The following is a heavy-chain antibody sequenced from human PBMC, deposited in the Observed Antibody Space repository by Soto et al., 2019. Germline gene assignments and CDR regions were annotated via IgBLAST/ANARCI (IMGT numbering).Heavy chain of an antibody. V-gene: IGHV4-59*01. D-gene: IGHD2-8*01. Sequence: SETLSLTCTVSGTSISSYYWSWIRQTPGKGLEWIANIHYSGTTNYNPSLASRVTLSVDTSKNQFSLKMTSVTAADRAMYFCARYNSYAIDYWGRGTLVTVSS. CDR3: ARYNSYAIDY. CDR2: IHYSGTT. J-gene: IGHJ4*02. CDR1: GTSISSYY.